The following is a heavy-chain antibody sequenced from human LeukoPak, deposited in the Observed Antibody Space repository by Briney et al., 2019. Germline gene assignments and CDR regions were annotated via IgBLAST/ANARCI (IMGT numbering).Heavy chain of an antibody. Sequence: GGSLRLSCAASGFTFSHYAIHWVRQAPGKGLEWVALILYDGSNEYYADSVKGRFTISRDNAKNSLYLQMNSLRAEDTAVYYCARADIPYDFWSGYFDYWGQGTLVTVSS. J-gene: IGHJ4*02. CDR2: ILYDGSNE. CDR3: ARADIPYDFWSGYFDY. V-gene: IGHV3-30-3*01. D-gene: IGHD3-3*01. CDR1: GFTFSHYA.